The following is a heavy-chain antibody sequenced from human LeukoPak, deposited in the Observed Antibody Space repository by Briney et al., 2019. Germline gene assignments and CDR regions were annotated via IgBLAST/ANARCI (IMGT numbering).Heavy chain of an antibody. D-gene: IGHD2-2*02. V-gene: IGHV3-23*01. Sequence: GGSLRLSCAASGLTFSNFAMSWVRQAPGKGLEWVSMITGSGGRTFYADSVKGRFTISRDNSRDTLYLQMSSLRADDAAVYYCAKMKGPGLYLHYSMDVWGKGTTVTVS. CDR3: AKMKGPGLYLHYSMDV. J-gene: IGHJ6*03. CDR1: GLTFSNFA. CDR2: ITGSGGRT.